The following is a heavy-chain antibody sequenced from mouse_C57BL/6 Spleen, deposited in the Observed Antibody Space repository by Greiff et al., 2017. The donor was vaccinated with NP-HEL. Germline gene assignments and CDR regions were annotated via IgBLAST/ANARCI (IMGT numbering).Heavy chain of an antibody. D-gene: IGHD1-1*01. CDR1: GYTFTSYW. Sequence: VQLQQPGAELVRPGSSVKLSCKASGYTFTSYWMDWVKQRPGQGLEWIGNIYPSDSETHYNPKFKDKATLTVDKSSSTAYLQLSRLTSEDSAVLSCARWDGSSYDAMDYWGQGTSVTVSS. V-gene: IGHV1-61*01. CDR2: IYPSDSET. J-gene: IGHJ4*01. CDR3: ARWDGSSYDAMDY.